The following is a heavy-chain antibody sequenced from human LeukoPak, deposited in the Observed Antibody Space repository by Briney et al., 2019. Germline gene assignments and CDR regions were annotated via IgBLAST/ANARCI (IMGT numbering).Heavy chain of an antibody. CDR3: AKDAEVWMGDAFDI. Sequence: GGSLRLSCAASGFTFSSYAMRWVRQAPGKGLEWVSAISGNGGSTYYADSVRGRFTISRDNSKNTLYLQMNGLRAEDTAVYYCAKDAEVWMGDAFDIWGQGTMVTVSS. J-gene: IGHJ3*02. V-gene: IGHV3-23*01. CDR1: GFTFSSYA. CDR2: ISGNGGST. D-gene: IGHD3-16*01.